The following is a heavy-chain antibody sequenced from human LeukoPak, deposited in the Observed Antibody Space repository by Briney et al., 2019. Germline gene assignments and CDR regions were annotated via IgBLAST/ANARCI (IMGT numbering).Heavy chain of an antibody. Sequence: GGSLRLYCAASGFTFNNYYTSWIRQAPGRGLEWISYISDSSRTIYYAGSVKGRFTISRDNAKNSLYLQMNSLRDDDTAVYYCARDSHYYDSSARGGLDVWGQGTTVTVSS. J-gene: IGHJ6*02. D-gene: IGHD3-22*01. CDR1: GFTFNNYY. V-gene: IGHV3-11*01. CDR2: ISDSSRTI. CDR3: ARDSHYYDSSARGGLDV.